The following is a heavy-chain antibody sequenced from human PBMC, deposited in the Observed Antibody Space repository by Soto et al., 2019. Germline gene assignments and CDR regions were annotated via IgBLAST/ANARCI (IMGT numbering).Heavy chain of an antibody. D-gene: IGHD6-19*01. V-gene: IGHV3-30*18. CDR2: VSHDGRNT. CDR1: GFTFSDYA. J-gene: IGHJ4*02. CDR3: AKGGRQWLVTSDFNY. Sequence: VQLVESGGGVVQPGRSLRLSCAASGFTFSDYAMHWVRQAPGKGLEWVAVVSHDGRNTHYEDSVKGRFTISRDSSKNTVSLEMTSLRAEDTVGYYCAKGGRQWLVTSDFNYWGQGALVTVSS.